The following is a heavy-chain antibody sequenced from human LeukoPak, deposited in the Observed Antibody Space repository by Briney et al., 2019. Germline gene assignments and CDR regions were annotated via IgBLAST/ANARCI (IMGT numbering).Heavy chain of an antibody. CDR3: ARAGNYYKEIDC. V-gene: IGHV3-30*04. D-gene: IGHD3-10*01. J-gene: IGHJ4*02. CDR2: ISYDGSNK. Sequence: GGSLRLSCAASGFTFNAYAMHWVRQAPGKGLEWVTIISYDGSNKYCSDSVKGRFTISRDNSNNTLYLQMNSLRTEDTAVYYCARAGNYYKEIDCWGQGTLVTVSS. CDR1: GFTFNAYA.